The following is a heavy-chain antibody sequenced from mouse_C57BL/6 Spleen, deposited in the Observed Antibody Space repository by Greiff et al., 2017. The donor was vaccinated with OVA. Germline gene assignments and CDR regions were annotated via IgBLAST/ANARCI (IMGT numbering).Heavy chain of an antibody. D-gene: IGHD3-3*01. CDR3: ARRDLYYFDY. V-gene: IGHV5-17*01. CDR2: ISSGSSTI. J-gene: IGHJ2*01. Sequence: EVKVVESGGGLVKPGGSLKLFCAASGFTFSDYGMHWVRQAPEKGLEWVAYISSGSSTIYYADTVKGRFTISRDNAKNTLFLQMTSLRSEDTAMYYCARRDLYYFDYWGQGTTLTVSS. CDR1: GFTFSDYG.